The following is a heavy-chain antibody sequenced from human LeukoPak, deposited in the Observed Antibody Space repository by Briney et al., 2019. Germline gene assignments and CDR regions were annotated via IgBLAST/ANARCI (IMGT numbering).Heavy chain of an antibody. J-gene: IGHJ5*02. CDR3: ARGYYDFWSARSRRFDP. Sequence: PSETLSLTCAVYGGSFSGYYWSWIRQPPGKGLEWIGEINHSGSTNYNPSLKSRVTISVDTSKNQFSLKLSSVTAADTAVYYCARGYYDFWSARSRRFDPWGQGTLVTVSS. D-gene: IGHD3-3*01. V-gene: IGHV4-34*01. CDR1: GGSFSGYY. CDR2: INHSGST.